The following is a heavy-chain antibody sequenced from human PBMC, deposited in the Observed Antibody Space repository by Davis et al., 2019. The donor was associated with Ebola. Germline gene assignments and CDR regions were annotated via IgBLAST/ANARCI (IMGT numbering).Heavy chain of an antibody. CDR3: ARGDYFDY. CDR2: IKSDGSST. J-gene: IGHJ4*02. Sequence: GSLKISCAASGFTFGSYWMHWVCQAPGKGLVWVSRIKSDGSSTSYADSVKGRFTISRDNAKNTLYLQMNSLRAEDTAVYYCARGDYFDYWGQGTLVTVSS. CDR1: GFTFGSYW. V-gene: IGHV3-74*01.